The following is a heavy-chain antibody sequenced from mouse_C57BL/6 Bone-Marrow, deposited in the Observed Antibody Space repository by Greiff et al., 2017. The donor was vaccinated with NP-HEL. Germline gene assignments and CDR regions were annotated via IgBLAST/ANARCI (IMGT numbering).Heavy chain of an antibody. V-gene: IGHV1-19*01. Sequence: VQVVESGPVLVKPGASVKMSCKASGYTFTDYYMNWVKQSHGKSLEWIGVINPYNGGTSYNQKFKGKATLTVDKSSSTAYMELNSLTSEDSAVYYCARSSYYYGSSFFAYWGQGTLVTVSA. CDR2: INPYNGGT. CDR1: GYTFTDYY. CDR3: ARSSYYYGSSFFAY. J-gene: IGHJ3*01. D-gene: IGHD1-1*01.